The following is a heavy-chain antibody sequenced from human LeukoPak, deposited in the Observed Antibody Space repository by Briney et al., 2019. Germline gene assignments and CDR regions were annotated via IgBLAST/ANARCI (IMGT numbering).Heavy chain of an antibody. V-gene: IGHV3-53*01. J-gene: IGHJ4*02. CDR1: GFTVSSNY. D-gene: IGHD6-13*01. CDR3: ARESAAAGTDY. CDR2: IYSGGST. Sequence: GGCLRLSCAASGFTVSSNYMSWVRQAPGKGLEWVSVIYSGGSTYYADSVKGRFTISRDISKNTLYLQMNSLRAEDTAVYYCARESAAAGTDYWGQGTLVTASP.